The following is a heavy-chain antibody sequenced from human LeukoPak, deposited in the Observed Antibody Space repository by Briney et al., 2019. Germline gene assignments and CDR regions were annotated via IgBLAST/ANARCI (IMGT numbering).Heavy chain of an antibody. V-gene: IGHV4-39*07. CDR3: ARGLEGYSYGYSEFDY. D-gene: IGHD5-18*01. CDR2: INDSGST. CDR1: GDSISSGNYY. Sequence: SETLSLTCTVSGDSISSGNYYWSWIRQPPGKGLEWIGEINDSGSTNYNPSLKNRVTISVDTSKNQFSLKLSSVTAADTAVYYCARGLEGYSYGYSEFDYWGQRTLVTVSS. J-gene: IGHJ4*02.